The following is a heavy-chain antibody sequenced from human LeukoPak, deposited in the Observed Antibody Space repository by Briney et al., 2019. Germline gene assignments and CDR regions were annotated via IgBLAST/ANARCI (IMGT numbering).Heavy chain of an antibody. V-gene: IGHV3-23*01. CDR1: GFTFSSYA. J-gene: IGHJ6*02. Sequence: GGSLRLSCAASGFTFSSYAMSWVRQAPGKGLEWVSAISGSGGSTYYADSVKGRFTISRDNSKNTLYLQMNSLRAEDTALYYCAKDIRYCSGGSCYSYYYGMDVWGQGTTVTVSS. D-gene: IGHD2-15*01. CDR2: ISGSGGST. CDR3: AKDIRYCSGGSCYSYYYGMDV.